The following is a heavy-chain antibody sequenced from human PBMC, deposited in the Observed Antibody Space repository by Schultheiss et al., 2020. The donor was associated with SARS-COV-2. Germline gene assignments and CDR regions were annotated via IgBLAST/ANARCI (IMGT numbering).Heavy chain of an antibody. Sequence: GGSLRLSCAASRFTFSDYSMSWIRQAPGKGLEWVSSISSSSSYIYYADSVKGRFTISRDNAKNSLYLQMNSLRAEDTAVYYCARARYCSSTSCYVFDYWGQGTLVTVSS. V-gene: IGHV3-11*06. CDR2: ISSSSSYI. CDR1: RFTFSDYS. D-gene: IGHD2-2*01. J-gene: IGHJ4*02. CDR3: ARARYCSSTSCYVFDY.